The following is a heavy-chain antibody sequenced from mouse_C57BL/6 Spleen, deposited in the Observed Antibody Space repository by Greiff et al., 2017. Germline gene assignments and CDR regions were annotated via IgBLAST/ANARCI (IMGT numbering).Heavy chain of an antibody. D-gene: IGHD1-1*01. Sequence: VQLQESGAELVKPGASVKISCKASGYAFSSYWMNWVKQRPGKGLEWIGQIYPGDVDTNYTGKFKGKATLTADKSSSTAYMQLSSLTSEDSAVYFCARDGPTVGAMDYWGQGTSVTVSS. CDR3: ARDGPTVGAMDY. J-gene: IGHJ4*01. V-gene: IGHV1-80*01. CDR2: IYPGDVDT. CDR1: GYAFSSYW.